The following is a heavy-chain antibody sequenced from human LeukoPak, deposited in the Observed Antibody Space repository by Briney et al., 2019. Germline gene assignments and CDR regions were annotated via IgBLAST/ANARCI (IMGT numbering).Heavy chain of an antibody. CDR1: GGSISSYY. CDR2: IYTSGST. J-gene: IGHJ5*02. V-gene: IGHV4-4*07. Sequence: PSETLSLTCTVSGGSISSYYWSWLRQPAGKGREWIGRIYTSGSTNYNPSLKSRVTMSVDTSKNQFSLKLSSVTSADTAVYYCARDPYVNWFDHWGQGTLVTVSS. D-gene: IGHD3-10*02. CDR3: ARDPYVNWFDH.